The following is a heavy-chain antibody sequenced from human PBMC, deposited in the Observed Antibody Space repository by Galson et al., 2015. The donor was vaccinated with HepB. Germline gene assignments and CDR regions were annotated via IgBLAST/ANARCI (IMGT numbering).Heavy chain of an antibody. D-gene: IGHD6-13*01. CDR3: ARAVIAAAGTLTPP. J-gene: IGHJ5*02. CDR2: INPNSGGT. CDR1: GYTFTDYY. V-gene: IGHV1-2*06. Sequence: SVKVSCKASGYTFTDYYMHWVRQAPGQGLEWMGRINPNSGGTNYAQKFQGRVTMTRDTSISTVYMELSSLRSDDTAVYYCARAVIAAAGTLTPPWGQGTLVTVSS.